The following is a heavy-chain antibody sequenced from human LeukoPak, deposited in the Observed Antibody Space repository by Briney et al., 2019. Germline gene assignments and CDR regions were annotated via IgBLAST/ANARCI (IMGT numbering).Heavy chain of an antibody. CDR2: INNDGSTT. V-gene: IGHV3-74*01. Sequence: PGGSLRLSCAASGFTFINHWMHWVRHAPGEGLVWVSHINNDGSTTTYADSVKGRFTISRDNAKNTLYLHVNSLRAEDTAVYYCARGGFCSGADCRGSFDYWGQGSLVTVSS. CDR3: ARGGFCSGADCRGSFDY. D-gene: IGHD2-15*01. J-gene: IGHJ4*02. CDR1: GFTFINHW.